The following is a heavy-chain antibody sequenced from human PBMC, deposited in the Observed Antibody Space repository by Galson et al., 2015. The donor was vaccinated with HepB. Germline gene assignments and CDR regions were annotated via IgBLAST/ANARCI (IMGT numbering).Heavy chain of an antibody. CDR2: ISYDGSNK. V-gene: IGHV3-30-3*01. Sequence: SLRLSCAASGFTFSSYAMHWVRQAPGKGLEWVAVISYDGSNKYYADSVKGRFTISRDNSKNTLYLQMNSQRAEDTAVYYCARPTSIVVVPAAMVYWGQGTLVTVSS. D-gene: IGHD2-2*01. J-gene: IGHJ4*02. CDR3: ARPTSIVVVPAAMVY. CDR1: GFTFSSYA.